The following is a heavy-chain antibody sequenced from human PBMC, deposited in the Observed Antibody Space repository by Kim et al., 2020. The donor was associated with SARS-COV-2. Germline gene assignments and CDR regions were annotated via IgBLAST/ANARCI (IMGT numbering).Heavy chain of an antibody. J-gene: IGHJ4*02. V-gene: IGHV3-15*01. D-gene: IGHD1-26*01. Sequence: TDYAAPVKGRFTISRDDSKNTLYLQMNSLRTEDTAVYYCTTDYLTDSFDYWGQGTLVTVSS. CDR2: T. CDR3: TTDYLTDSFDY.